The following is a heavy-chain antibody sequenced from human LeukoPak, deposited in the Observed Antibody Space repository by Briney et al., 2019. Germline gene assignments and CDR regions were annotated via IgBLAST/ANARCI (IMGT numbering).Heavy chain of an antibody. CDR3: ASLAPYYYDSSGGAFDI. CDR2: IYYSGST. V-gene: IGHV4-59*01. D-gene: IGHD3-22*01. J-gene: IGHJ3*02. CDR1: GGSISSYY. Sequence: SETLSLTCTVSGGSISSYYWSWIRQPPGEGLEWIGYIYYSGSTNYNPSLKSRVTISVDTSKNQFSLKLSSVTATDTAVYYCASLAPYYYDSSGGAFDIWGQGTMVTVSS.